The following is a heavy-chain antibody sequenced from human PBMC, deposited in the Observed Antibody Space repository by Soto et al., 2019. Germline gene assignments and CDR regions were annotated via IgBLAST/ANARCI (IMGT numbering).Heavy chain of an antibody. CDR3: ARGGDLYYYYMDV. CDR1: GYTFTGYY. Sequence: QVQLVQSGAEVKKPGASVKVSCKASGYTFTGYYMHWVRQAPGQGLEWMGWINPNSGDTNYAQKFQGWVTMTRDTSISTAYMELSRLRSDDTAVYYCARGGDLYYYYMDVWGKGTTVTVSS. D-gene: IGHD3-16*01. CDR2: INPNSGDT. V-gene: IGHV1-2*04. J-gene: IGHJ6*03.